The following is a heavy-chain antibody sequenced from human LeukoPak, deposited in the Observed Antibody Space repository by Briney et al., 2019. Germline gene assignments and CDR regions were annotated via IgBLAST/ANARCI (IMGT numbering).Heavy chain of an antibody. CDR1: GGSFSGYY. CDR2: INHSGST. CDR3: ARGHGIAVAGTTDYYGMDV. Sequence: SETLSLTCAVYGGSFSGYYWSWIRQPPEKGLEWIGEINHSGSTNYNPSLKSRVTISVDTSKNQFSLKLSSVTAADTAVYYCARGHGIAVAGTTDYYGMDVWGQGTTVTVSS. D-gene: IGHD6-19*01. V-gene: IGHV4-34*01. J-gene: IGHJ6*02.